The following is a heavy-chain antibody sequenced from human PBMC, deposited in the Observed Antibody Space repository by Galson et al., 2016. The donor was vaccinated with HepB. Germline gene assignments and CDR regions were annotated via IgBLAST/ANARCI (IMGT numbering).Heavy chain of an antibody. CDR3: SGGHDYVWGNFGPLDY. CDR1: GITFGDYA. CDR2: IRRKTYGSTT. J-gene: IGHJ4*02. V-gene: IGHV3-49*03. D-gene: IGHD3-16*01. Sequence: SLRLSCAASGITFGDYAMNWFHQAPVKGQERVSFIRRKTYGSTTEYAPSVKSRFTLSRDYSERIAYPEMNSLKTEDTAVYFCSGGHDYVWGNFGPLDYWGQGTLVSVSS.